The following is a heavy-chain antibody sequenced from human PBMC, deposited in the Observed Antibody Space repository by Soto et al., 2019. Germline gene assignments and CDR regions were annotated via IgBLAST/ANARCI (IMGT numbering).Heavy chain of an antibody. J-gene: IGHJ5*02. V-gene: IGHV4-39*01. Sequence: SETLSLTCTVSGGSISSSSYYWGWIRQPPGKGLEWIGSIYYSGSTYYNPSLKSRVTISVDTSKNQFSLRLSSVTAADTAVYYCARSVDIVVVVAATGYNWFDPWGQGTLVTVSS. D-gene: IGHD2-15*01. CDR1: GGSISSSSYY. CDR3: ARSVDIVVVVAATGYNWFDP. CDR2: IYYSGST.